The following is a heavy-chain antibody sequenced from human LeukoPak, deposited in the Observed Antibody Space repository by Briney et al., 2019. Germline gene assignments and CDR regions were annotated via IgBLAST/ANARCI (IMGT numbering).Heavy chain of an antibody. Sequence: TGGSLRLSCAASGVTFSTYAMSWIRQPPGKGLEWIGYIYYSGSTNYNPSLKSRVTISVDTSKNQFSLKLSSVTAADTAVYYCARDRGGYSYGSLDYWGQGTLVTVSS. CDR3: ARDRGGYSYGSLDY. CDR2: IYYSGST. V-gene: IGHV4-59*01. D-gene: IGHD5-18*01. CDR1: GVTFSTYA. J-gene: IGHJ4*02.